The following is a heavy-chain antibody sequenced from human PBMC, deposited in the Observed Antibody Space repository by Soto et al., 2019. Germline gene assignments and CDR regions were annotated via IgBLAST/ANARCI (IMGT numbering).Heavy chain of an antibody. V-gene: IGHV3-33*01. CDR1: GFTFSNYG. J-gene: IGHJ4*02. CDR2: IWYDGNNK. Sequence: GGSLRLSCAASGFTFSNYGMHWVRQAPGKGLEWVAVIWYDGNNKYYADSVEGRFTISRDNSNNTLYAQMTSLRAEDTAVYYCARGLHSLFDYWGQGTLVTVSS. CDR3: ARGLHSLFDY. D-gene: IGHD2-21*01.